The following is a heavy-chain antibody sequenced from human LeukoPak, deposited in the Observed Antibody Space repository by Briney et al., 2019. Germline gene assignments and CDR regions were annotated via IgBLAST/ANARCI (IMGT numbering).Heavy chain of an antibody. Sequence: SETLSLTCTVSGGSINSYYWSWIRQPAGKGLEWIGRIYTSGSTNYNPSLKSRVTMSVDTSKNQFSLKLSSVTAADTAVYYCARGTYCSGGSRYPYYFDYWGQGTLVTVSS. D-gene: IGHD2-15*01. CDR1: GGSINSYY. V-gene: IGHV4-4*07. CDR3: ARGTYCSGGSRYPYYFDY. J-gene: IGHJ4*02. CDR2: IYTSGST.